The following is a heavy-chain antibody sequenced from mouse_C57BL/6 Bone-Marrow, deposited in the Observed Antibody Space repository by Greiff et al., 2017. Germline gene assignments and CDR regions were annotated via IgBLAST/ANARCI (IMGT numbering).Heavy chain of an antibody. V-gene: IGHV5-17*01. CDR3: ARRRGLRRAMDY. J-gene: IGHJ4*01. D-gene: IGHD2-4*01. CDR2: ISCGSSTI. Sequence: EVQLQESGGGLVKPGGSLKLSCAASGFTFSDYGMHWVRQAPEKGLEWVAYISCGSSTIFYADTVKGRFTISRDNAKNTLFLQRTSLGAEDTAMYYCARRRGLRRAMDYWGQGTSVTVSA. CDR1: GFTFSDYG.